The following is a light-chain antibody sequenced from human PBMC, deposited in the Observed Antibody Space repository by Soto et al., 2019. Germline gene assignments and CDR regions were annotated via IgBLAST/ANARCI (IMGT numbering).Light chain of an antibody. CDR3: QQRSSWPLT. J-gene: IGKJ4*01. CDR1: QSVGSY. CDR2: DAF. V-gene: IGKV3-11*01. Sequence: DIVWTQSPATLSLSPGDRATLSCRASQSVGSYFAWYQQKPGQAPRLLIYDAFSRATGIPARFSGSGSGTDFTLTISSLEPEDFAVYFCQQRSSWPLTFGGGTMVEIK.